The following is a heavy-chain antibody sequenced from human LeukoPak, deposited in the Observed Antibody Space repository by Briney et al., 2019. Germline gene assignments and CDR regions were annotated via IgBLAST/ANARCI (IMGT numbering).Heavy chain of an antibody. Sequence: PEGSVRLSCAASGFTFSSYAMHWVRQAPGKGLEWVAVISYDGSNKYYADSVKGRFTISRDNSKNTLYLQMNSLRAEDTAVYYCANGYLPGIAVAGPRNTRVGPGGWGQGTLVTVSS. J-gene: IGHJ4*02. CDR2: ISYDGSNK. V-gene: IGHV3-30-3*01. CDR1: GFTFSSYA. CDR3: ANGYLPGIAVAGPRNTRVGPGG. D-gene: IGHD6-19*01.